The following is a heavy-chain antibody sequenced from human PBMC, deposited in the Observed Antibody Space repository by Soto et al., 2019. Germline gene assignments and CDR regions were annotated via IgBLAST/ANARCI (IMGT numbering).Heavy chain of an antibody. J-gene: IGHJ3*01. CDR2: TYYRSKWYN. V-gene: IGHV6-1*01. CDR3: LWKYRDSTSIFDF. CDR1: GDSVSSNSAA. D-gene: IGHD2-15*01. Sequence: SQTLSLTCAISGDSVSSNSAAWNWIRQSPSRGLEWLGRTYYRSKWYNDYAVSVKSRITINPDTSKNQFSLQLNSVTPEALASGIFLWKYRDSTSIFDFCAQGTMVPVSS.